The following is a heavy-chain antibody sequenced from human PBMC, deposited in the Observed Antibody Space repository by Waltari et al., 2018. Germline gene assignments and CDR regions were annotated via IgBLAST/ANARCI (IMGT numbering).Heavy chain of an antibody. D-gene: IGHD6-13*01. V-gene: IGHV3-21*01. CDR2: ISDSSVFI. CDR1: GFSLRTSH. Sequence: EVQLAEAGGGRVKPGGSLIGSCEASGFSLRTSHMTWGRQPPGTGLEWVSSISDSSVFIYSADSVKGRFTISRDNVKNSVSLQMSSLRADDSAVYYCARVVSAAGTLYQFDYWGQGTLVTVSS. CDR3: ARVVSAAGTLYQFDY. J-gene: IGHJ4*02.